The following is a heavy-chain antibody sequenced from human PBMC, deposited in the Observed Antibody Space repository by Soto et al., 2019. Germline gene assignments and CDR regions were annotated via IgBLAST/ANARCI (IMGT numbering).Heavy chain of an antibody. CDR3: TRTSAAGKNYYGVDV. Sequence: PGESLKISCKCSGYSFTSYWIVWVRQMPGKGLEWMGIIYPGDSDTRYSPSFQGQVTISADKSISTAYLQWSSLKASDTAMYYCTRTSAAGKNYYGVDVWGQGTTVTVSS. CDR2: IYPGDSDT. CDR1: GYSFTSYW. D-gene: IGHD6-13*01. J-gene: IGHJ6*02. V-gene: IGHV5-51*01.